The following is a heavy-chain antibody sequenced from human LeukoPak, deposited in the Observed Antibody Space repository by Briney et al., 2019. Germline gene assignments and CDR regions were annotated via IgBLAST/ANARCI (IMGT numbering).Heavy chain of an antibody. V-gene: IGHV3-74*01. CDR1: GFSLSSYW. D-gene: IGHD6-13*01. J-gene: IGHJ4*02. Sequence: PGGSLRLSCAASGFSLSSYWMHWVRQAPGKGLVWVSRINSDGSSTSYADSVKGRFTISRDSAKNTLYLQMNSLRPEDTAVYYCASGSPIAAAGTRIDYWGQGTLVTVSS. CDR3: ASGSPIAAAGTRIDY. CDR2: INSDGSST.